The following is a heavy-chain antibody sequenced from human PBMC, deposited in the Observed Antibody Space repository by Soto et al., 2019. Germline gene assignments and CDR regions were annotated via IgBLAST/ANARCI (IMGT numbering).Heavy chain of an antibody. J-gene: IGHJ3*01. CDR1: GFTFRTFA. D-gene: IGHD2-15*01. V-gene: IGHV3-30-3*01. Sequence: QVQLVESGGGVVQPGRSLRLSCAASGFTFRTFAIHWVRQAPGKGLEWVAVFSYDGNHTYYADSVKGRFIVSSVNSKNTLFLHMNSLRFDDPALCAWARAKGGGFCSGGSCYNDAFDVWGQGTMVTVSS. CDR2: FSYDGNHT. CDR3: ARAKGGGFCSGGSCYNDAFDV.